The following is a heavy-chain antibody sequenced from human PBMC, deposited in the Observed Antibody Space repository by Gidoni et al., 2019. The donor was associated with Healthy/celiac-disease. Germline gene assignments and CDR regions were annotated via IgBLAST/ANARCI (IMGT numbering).Heavy chain of an antibody. D-gene: IGHD3-22*01. V-gene: IGHV3-21*01. CDR3: ARGPLSITMIVVVDFDY. CDR1: GFTFSSYS. CDR2: ISSSSSDI. J-gene: IGHJ4*02. Sequence: EVQLVESGGGLVKPGGSLRLSCAASGFTFSSYSMNWVRQAPGKGLAWVSSISSSSSDIYYADSVKGRFTISRDNAKNSLYLQMNSLRAEDTAVYYCARGPLSITMIVVVDFDYWGQGTLVTVSS.